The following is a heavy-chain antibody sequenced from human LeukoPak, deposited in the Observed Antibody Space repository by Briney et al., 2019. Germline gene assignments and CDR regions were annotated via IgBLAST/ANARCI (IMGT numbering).Heavy chain of an antibody. CDR3: ARVALNYVWGSYRPAYYFDY. D-gene: IGHD3-16*02. J-gene: IGHJ4*02. CDR1: GGSLSGYY. CDR2: INHSGST. Sequence: SETLSLTCAVYGGSLSGYYWSRIRQPPGKGLEWIGEINHSGSTNYNPSLKSRVTISVDTSKNQFSLKLSSVTAADTAVYYCARVALNYVWGSYRPAYYFDYWGQGTLVTVSS. V-gene: IGHV4-34*01.